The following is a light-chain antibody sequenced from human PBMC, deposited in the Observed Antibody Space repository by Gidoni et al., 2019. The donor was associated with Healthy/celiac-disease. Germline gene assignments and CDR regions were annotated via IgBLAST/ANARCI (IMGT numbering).Light chain of an antibody. V-gene: IGKV3-20*01. CDR3: QQCGSSPIT. CDR1: SY. CDR2: GAS. Sequence: SYLAWYQQKPGQAPRLLNYGASSRATGIPDFTLTISRLEPEDFAVYYCQQCGSSPITFGQGTRLEIK. J-gene: IGKJ5*01.